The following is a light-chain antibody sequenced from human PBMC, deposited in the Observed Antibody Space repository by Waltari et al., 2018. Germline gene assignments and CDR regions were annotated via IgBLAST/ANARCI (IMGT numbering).Light chain of an antibody. V-gene: IGLV2-14*01. J-gene: IGLJ1*01. CDR3: SSYTSSSLYV. Sequence: QSALTQPASVSGSPGQSITISCTGTSSDVGGYNYVSWYQQHPGKAPKRMIYEVSNRPSGVSNLFSGSKSGNTASLTISGLQAEDEADYYCSSYTSSSLYVFGTGTKVTVL. CDR1: SSDVGGYNY. CDR2: EVS.